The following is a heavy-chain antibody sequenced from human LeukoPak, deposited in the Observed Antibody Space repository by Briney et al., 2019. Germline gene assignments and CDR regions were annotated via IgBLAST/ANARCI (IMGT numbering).Heavy chain of an antibody. Sequence: SETLSLTCTVSGGSISSGGYYWSWIRQHPGKGLEWIGYIYYSGSTYYNPSLKSRVTISVDTSKNQFSLKLSSVTAADTAVYYCARGQAKWELLNYAFDIWGQGTMVTVSS. CDR2: IYYSGST. V-gene: IGHV4-31*03. D-gene: IGHD1-26*01. CDR3: ARGQAKWELLNYAFDI. CDR1: GGSISSGGYY. J-gene: IGHJ3*02.